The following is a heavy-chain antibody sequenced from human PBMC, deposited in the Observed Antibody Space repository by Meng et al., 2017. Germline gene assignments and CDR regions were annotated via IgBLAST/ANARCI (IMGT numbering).Heavy chain of an antibody. CDR2: IYHSGST. V-gene: IGHV4-38-2*01. Sequence: SETLSLTCAVSGYSISSGYYWGWIRQPPGKGLEWIGSIYHSGSTYYNPSLKSRVTISVDTSKNQFSLKLSSVTAADTAVYYCASNDFWSGRYYYGKDVWGQGTTVTVSS. CDR1: GYSISSGYY. CDR3: ASNDFWSGRYYYGKDV. J-gene: IGHJ6*02. D-gene: IGHD3-3*01.